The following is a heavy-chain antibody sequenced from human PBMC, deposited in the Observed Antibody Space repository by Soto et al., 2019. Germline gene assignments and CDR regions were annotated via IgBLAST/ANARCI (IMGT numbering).Heavy chain of an antibody. J-gene: IGHJ4*02. CDR2: IYYSGST. Sequence: SETLSLTCTVSGGSISSSSYYWGWIRQPPGKWLEWIGSIYYSGSTYYNPSLKSRVTISVDTSKTQFSLKLSSVTAADTAMMYCACFRIPMVVAGYYFDCSGQGTLVIVSS. D-gene: IGHD3-22*01. CDR3: ACFRIPMVVAGYYFDC. CDR1: GGSISSSSYY. V-gene: IGHV4-39*01.